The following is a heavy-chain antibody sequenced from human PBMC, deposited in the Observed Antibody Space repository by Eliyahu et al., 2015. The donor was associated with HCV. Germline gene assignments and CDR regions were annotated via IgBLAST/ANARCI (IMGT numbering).Heavy chain of an antibody. V-gene: IGHV4-39*01. CDR3: ARHGNIVVVLDAPAFDY. CDR1: GGSISTSSVF. D-gene: IGHD2-15*01. CDR2: IYYSGDP. Sequence: QLQLQESGPGLVKPSETLSLTCTVSGGSISTSSVFWGWIRQPPGKGLEWIGSIYYSGDPYYNPSLKSRVSISVDTSKNQFSLKLRSVTAADTAVYYCARHGNIVVVLDAPAFDYWGQGTLVTVSS. J-gene: IGHJ4*02.